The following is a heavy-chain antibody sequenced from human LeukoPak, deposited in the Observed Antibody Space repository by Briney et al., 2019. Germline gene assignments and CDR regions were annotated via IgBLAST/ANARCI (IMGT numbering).Heavy chain of an antibody. CDR1: GGTFSSYA. V-gene: IGHV1-69*05. Sequence: ASVKVSCKASGGTFSSYAISWVRQAPGQGLEGMGGIIPIFGTANYAQKFQGRVTITTDESTSTAYMELSSLRSEDTAVYYCARDDSSGYYPWGQGTLVTVSS. D-gene: IGHD3-22*01. CDR3: ARDDSSGYYP. CDR2: IIPIFGTA. J-gene: IGHJ5*02.